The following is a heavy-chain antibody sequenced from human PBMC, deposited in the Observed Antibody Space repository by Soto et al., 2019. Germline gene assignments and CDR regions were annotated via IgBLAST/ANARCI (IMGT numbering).Heavy chain of an antibody. D-gene: IGHD3-10*01. V-gene: IGHV1-18*01. CDR1: GYTFTSYG. Sequence: QVQLVQSGAEVKKPGASVKVSCKASGYTFTSYGISWVRQAPGQGLEWMGWISAYNGNTNYAQKLQGRVTMTTDTSTSTAYRGLRSLRSDDTAVYYCARGGGPIGVWFGELSAYYYYGMDVWGQGTTVTVSS. CDR3: ARGGGPIGVWFGELSAYYYYGMDV. CDR2: ISAYNGNT. J-gene: IGHJ6*02.